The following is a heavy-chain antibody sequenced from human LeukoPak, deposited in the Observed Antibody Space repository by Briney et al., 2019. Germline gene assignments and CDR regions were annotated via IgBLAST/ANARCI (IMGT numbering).Heavy chain of an antibody. CDR1: GLRFSNSI. Sequence: PGTSLRLSCAASGLRFSNSIIHWIRQAPGKGLEWVAVVSYGGANNLYADSVKGRFTISRDNSKDTVFLQMNRLRVEDTGIYYCARDAVGWDPYGPFYFDYWGQGTPVTVSS. CDR2: VSYGGANN. J-gene: IGHJ4*02. D-gene: IGHD1-26*01. CDR3: ARDAVGWDPYGPFYFDY. V-gene: IGHV3-30-3*01.